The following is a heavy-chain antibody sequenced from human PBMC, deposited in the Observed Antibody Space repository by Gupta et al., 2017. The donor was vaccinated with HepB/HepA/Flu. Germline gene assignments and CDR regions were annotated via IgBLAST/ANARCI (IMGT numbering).Heavy chain of an antibody. V-gene: IGHV4-34*01. Sequence: QVQLQQWGAGLLKPSETLSPTCAVYGGSFSGYYWSWIRQPPGKGLEWIGEINHSGSTNYNPSLKSRVTISVDTSKNQFSLKLSSVTAADTAVYYCATTPCYCSGGSCYKGNYYYYGMDVWGQGNTVTVSS. CDR3: ATTPCYCSGGSCYKGNYYYYGMDV. D-gene: IGHD2-15*01. CDR2: INHSGST. CDR1: GGSFSGYY. J-gene: IGHJ6*02.